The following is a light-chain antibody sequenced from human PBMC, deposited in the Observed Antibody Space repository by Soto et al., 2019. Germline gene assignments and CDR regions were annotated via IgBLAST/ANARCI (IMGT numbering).Light chain of an antibody. CDR2: LGS. CDR1: QSLLNRNGYHY. CDR3: MQALQTPYT. V-gene: IGKV2-28*01. J-gene: IGKJ2*01. Sequence: DIVMTQSPLSLPVAPGEPASISCRSSQSLLNRNGYHYLDWYLQKPGQSPQLLIYLGSNRASGVPDRFSGGVSGTDFTLKISRVEAEDVGVYYCMQALQTPYTFGQGTKLEIK.